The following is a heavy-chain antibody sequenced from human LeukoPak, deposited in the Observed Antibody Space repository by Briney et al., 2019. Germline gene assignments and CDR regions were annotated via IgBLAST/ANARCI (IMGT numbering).Heavy chain of an antibody. CDR3: ARHAYDYWSGYNANWFDL. CDR1: GGSINSYY. CDR2: IYYSGST. V-gene: IGHV4-59*08. J-gene: IGHJ5*02. Sequence: SETLSLTCTVSGGSINSYYWSWIRQPPGKGLEWIGYIYYSGSTNYNPSLKSRVTISVDTSKNQFSLKLSSVTAADTAVYYCARHAYDYWSGYNANWFDLWGQGTLVTVSS. D-gene: IGHD3-3*01.